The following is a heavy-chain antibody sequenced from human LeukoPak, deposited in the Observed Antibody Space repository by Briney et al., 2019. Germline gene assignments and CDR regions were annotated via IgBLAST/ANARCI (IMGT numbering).Heavy chain of an antibody. Sequence: GGSLRLSCAASGFTFSSYGMHWVRQAPGKGLEWVAVIWYDGSNKYYADSVKGRFTISRDNSKNTLYLQMNSLRAEDTAVYYCARDQRLGSSSSFPWFDPWGQGTLVTVSS. D-gene: IGHD6-6*01. CDR3: ARDQRLGSSSSFPWFDP. V-gene: IGHV3-33*01. J-gene: IGHJ5*02. CDR1: GFTFSSYG. CDR2: IWYDGSNK.